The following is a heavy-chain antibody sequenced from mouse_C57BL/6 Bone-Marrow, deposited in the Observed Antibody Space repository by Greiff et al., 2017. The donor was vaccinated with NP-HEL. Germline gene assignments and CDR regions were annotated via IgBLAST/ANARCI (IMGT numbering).Heavy chain of an antibody. J-gene: IGHJ2*01. Sequence: EVKLMESGPELVKPGASVKMSCKASGYSFTDYNMHWVKQSHGKSLEWIGYINPNNGGTSYNQKFKGKATLTVNKSSSTAYMELRSLTSEDSAVYYCARYYYFDYWGQGTTLTVSS. V-gene: IGHV1-22*01. CDR3: ARYYYFDY. CDR1: GYSFTDYN. CDR2: INPNNGGT.